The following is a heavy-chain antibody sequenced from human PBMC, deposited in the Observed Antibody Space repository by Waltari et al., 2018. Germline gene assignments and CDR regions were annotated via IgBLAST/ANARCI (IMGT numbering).Heavy chain of an antibody. V-gene: IGHV3-7*01. CDR3: ARDPGYSSFDY. CDR2: RNQDGSQK. Sequence: EVQLVQSGGGLVQPGESLRRSCAASGSPFVPPWMSGVRQAPGKGLEFVANRNQDGSQKNYVGSVKGRFTISRDNAKNSLYLQMNSLRAEDTAFYYCARDPGYSSFDYWGQGTLVTVSS. CDR1: GSPFVPPW. D-gene: IGHD6-19*01. J-gene: IGHJ4*02.